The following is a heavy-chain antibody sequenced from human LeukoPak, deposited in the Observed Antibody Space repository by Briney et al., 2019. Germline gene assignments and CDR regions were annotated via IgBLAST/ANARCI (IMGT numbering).Heavy chain of an antibody. CDR2: VYSSGSS. J-gene: IGHJ6*02. D-gene: IGHD3-3*01. Sequence: SETLSLTCTVSGGSIGSSGYYWGWIRQPPGKGLEWIGSVYSSGSSYYNPSLKSRVTISVATSKNQFSLKLSSVTAADTAVYYCAREPYDFWSGYRFGMDVWGQGTTVTVSS. CDR3: AREPYDFWSGYRFGMDV. CDR1: GGSIGSSGYY. V-gene: IGHV4-39*02.